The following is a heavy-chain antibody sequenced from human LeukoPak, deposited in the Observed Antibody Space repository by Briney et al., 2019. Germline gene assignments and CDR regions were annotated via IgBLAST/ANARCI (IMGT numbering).Heavy chain of an antibody. CDR2: CNPEDGET. CDR3: ARSGLQITMVRGVSHWFDP. J-gene: IGHJ5*02. CDR1: GYTLTELC. Sequence: APVKVSCKVSGYTLTELCMHWVRQAPGKGLEWMGGCNPEDGETIYAQKFQGRVTVTEDTSTDTAYMELSRLRSDDTAVYYCARSGLQITMVRGVSHWFDPWGQGTLVTVSS. D-gene: IGHD3-10*01. V-gene: IGHV1-24*01.